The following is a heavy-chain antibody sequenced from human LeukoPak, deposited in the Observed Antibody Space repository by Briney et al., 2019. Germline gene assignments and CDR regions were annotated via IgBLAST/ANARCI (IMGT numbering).Heavy chain of an antibody. CDR2: ITSNGGST. CDR1: GFTFSRYA. J-gene: IGHJ4*02. Sequence: GGSLRLSCSASGFTFSRYAMHWVRQAPGKGLEYVSAITSNGGSTYYADSVKGRFTISRDNSKNTLYLQMSSLRAEDTAVYYCVKGITAMVPFFDCWGQGTLVTVSS. D-gene: IGHD5-18*01. V-gene: IGHV3-64D*06. CDR3: VKGITAMVPFFDC.